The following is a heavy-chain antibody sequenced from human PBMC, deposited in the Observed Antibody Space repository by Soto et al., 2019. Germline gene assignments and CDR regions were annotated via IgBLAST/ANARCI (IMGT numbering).Heavy chain of an antibody. D-gene: IGHD3-3*01. CDR3: ARVTNDFWSGYHYYYYMDV. CDR1: GYTFTSYG. J-gene: IGHJ6*03. Sequence: ASVKLSCKASGYTFTSYGISWVRQAPGQGLEWMGWISAYNGNTNYAQKLQGRVTMTTDTSTSTAYMELRSLRSDDTAVYYCARVTNDFWSGYHYYYYMDVWGKGTTVTVSS. V-gene: IGHV1-18*01. CDR2: ISAYNGNT.